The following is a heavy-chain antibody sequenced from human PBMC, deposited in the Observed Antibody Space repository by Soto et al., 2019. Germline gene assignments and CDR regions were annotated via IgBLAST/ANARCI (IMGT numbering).Heavy chain of an antibody. CDR2: IIPIFGTA. V-gene: IGHV1-69*13. CDR3: ARGRDTAMVYYYYYGMDV. J-gene: IGHJ6*02. Sequence: SVKVSCKASGGTFSSYAISWVRRAPGQGLEWMGGIIPIFGTANYAQKFQGRVTITADESTSTAYMELSSLRSEDTAVYYCARGRDTAMVYYYYYGMDVWGQGTTVTVSS. D-gene: IGHD5-18*01. CDR1: GGTFSSYA.